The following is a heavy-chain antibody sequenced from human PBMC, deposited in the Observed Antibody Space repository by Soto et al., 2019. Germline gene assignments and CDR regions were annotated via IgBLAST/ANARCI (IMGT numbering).Heavy chain of an antibody. V-gene: IGHV3-23*01. CDR3: AKAEYPNRGYFDY. Sequence: GSLRLSCDSSGFTFNTFAMSWVRQAPAKGLEWVSTISDRGFNTYYADSVKGRFTISRDNSKNTLYLQMNSLRAEDTAVYYCAKAEYPNRGYFDYWGQGTLVTVSS. D-gene: IGHD6-13*01. CDR1: GFTFNTFA. CDR2: ISDRGFNT. J-gene: IGHJ4*02.